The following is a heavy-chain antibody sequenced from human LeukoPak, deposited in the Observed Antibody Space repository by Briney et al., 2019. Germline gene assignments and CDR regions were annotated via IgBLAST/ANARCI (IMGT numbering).Heavy chain of an antibody. D-gene: IGHD3-10*01. Sequence: GGSLRLSCAASGFTVSSNYMSWVRQAPGKGLEWVLVIYSGGSTYYADSVKGRFTISRDNSKNTLYLQMNSLRAEDTAVYYCARDRQALVRGVTHFFDYWGQGTLVTVSS. CDR3: ARDRQALVRGVTHFFDY. V-gene: IGHV3-66*01. CDR2: IYSGGST. CDR1: GFTVSSNY. J-gene: IGHJ4*02.